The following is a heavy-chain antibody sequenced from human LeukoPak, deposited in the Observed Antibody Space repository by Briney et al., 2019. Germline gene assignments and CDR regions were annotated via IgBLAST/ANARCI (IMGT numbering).Heavy chain of an antibody. D-gene: IGHD2-8*01. J-gene: IGHJ6*03. CDR3: ARGGGYCTNGVCPGTDYYYYCMDV. Sequence: ASVKVSCKASGYTFTSYGISWVRQAPGQGLEWMGWISAYNGNTNYAQKLQGRVTMTTDTSTSTAYMELRSLRSDDTAVYYCARGGGYCTNGVCPGTDYYYYCMDVWGKGTTVTVSS. CDR1: GYTFTSYG. V-gene: IGHV1-18*01. CDR2: ISAYNGNT.